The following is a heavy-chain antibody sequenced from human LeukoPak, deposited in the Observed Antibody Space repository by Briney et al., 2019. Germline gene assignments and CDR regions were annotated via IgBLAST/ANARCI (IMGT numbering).Heavy chain of an antibody. CDR1: GFTFSSYG. V-gene: IGHV3-33*01. CDR3: ARDGVAYCGGDCYPHDY. D-gene: IGHD2-21*02. Sequence: PGRSLRLSCAAPGFTFSSYGMHWVRQAPGKGLEWVAVIWYDGSNKYYADSVKGRFTISRDNSKNTLYLQMNSLRAEDTAVYYCARDGVAYCGGDCYPHDYWGQGTLVTVSS. CDR2: IWYDGSNK. J-gene: IGHJ4*02.